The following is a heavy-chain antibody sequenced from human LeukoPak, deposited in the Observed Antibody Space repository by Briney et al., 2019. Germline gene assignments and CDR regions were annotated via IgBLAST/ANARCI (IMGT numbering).Heavy chain of an antibody. CDR2: IYYSGST. D-gene: IGHD3-10*01. V-gene: IGHV4-59*08. J-gene: IGHJ4*02. CDR3: ARGDYYGSGIHFDY. Sequence: SETLSLTCTVSGDSISSYYWNWIRQPPGKGLEWIGFIYYSGSTNYNPSLKSRVTISVDTSKNQFSLKLSSVTAADTAVYYCARGDYYGSGIHFDYWGQGTLVTVSS. CDR1: GDSISSYY.